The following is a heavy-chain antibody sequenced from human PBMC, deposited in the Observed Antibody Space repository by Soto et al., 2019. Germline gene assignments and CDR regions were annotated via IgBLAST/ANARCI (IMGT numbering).Heavy chain of an antibody. J-gene: IGHJ4*02. CDR2: IKQDGSEK. Sequence: EVPLVESGGGLVQPGGSLRLSCAASGFTFSNYWMTWVRQAPGKGLEWVANIKQDGSEKHYVDSVKGRFTISRDNAKNSVFLQMTSLRAEDTAVYYCAREENPFDAWGQGTLVTVSS. CDR1: GFTFSNYW. V-gene: IGHV3-7*01. CDR3: AREENPFDA.